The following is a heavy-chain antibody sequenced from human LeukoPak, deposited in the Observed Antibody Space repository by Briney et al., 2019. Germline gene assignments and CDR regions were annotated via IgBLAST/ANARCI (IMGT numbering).Heavy chain of an antibody. Sequence: QPGGSLRLSCAASGFTFSNYPMTWVRHAPGKGLQWVSAISGYEIYTYYLDSVKGRFTNSRDNSKNTLFLQMNSLRADDTAVYYCAKNYGTSRPFYDYWGQGIVVTVSS. CDR3: AKNYGTSRPFYDY. D-gene: IGHD4-17*01. V-gene: IGHV3-23*01. CDR2: ISGYEIYT. CDR1: GFTFSNYP. J-gene: IGHJ4*02.